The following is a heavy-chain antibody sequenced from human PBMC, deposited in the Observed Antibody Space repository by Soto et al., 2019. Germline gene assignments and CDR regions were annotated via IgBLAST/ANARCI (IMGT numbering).Heavy chain of an antibody. D-gene: IGHD6-13*01. CDR3: ARDSGAKLSSS. CDR1: GGTFSSYR. Sequence: SVKVSFNASGGTFSSYRFNWVRQARGQGLEWLGGIVSIYRTADYAQKFQGRVTITADESTRTVYIELSSLKSQDTALYYCARDSGAKLSSSWGQGTLVTVSS. J-gene: IGHJ4*02. V-gene: IGHV1-69*13. CDR2: IVSIYRTA.